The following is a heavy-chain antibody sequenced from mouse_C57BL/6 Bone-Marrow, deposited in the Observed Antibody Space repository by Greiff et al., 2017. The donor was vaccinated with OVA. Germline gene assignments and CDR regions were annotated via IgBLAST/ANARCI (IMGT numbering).Heavy chain of an antibody. CDR2: IDPETGGT. V-gene: IGHV1-15*01. CDR1: GYTFTDYE. D-gene: IGHD1-1*01. CDR3: RSYYGSSYDD. J-gene: IGHJ2*01. Sequence: VQLQQSGAELVRPGASVTLSCKASGYTFTDYEMHWVKQTPVHGLEWIGAIDPETGGTAYNQKFKGKAILTADKSSSTAYMELRSLTSEDSAVYYCRSYYGSSYDDWGKGTTLTVSS.